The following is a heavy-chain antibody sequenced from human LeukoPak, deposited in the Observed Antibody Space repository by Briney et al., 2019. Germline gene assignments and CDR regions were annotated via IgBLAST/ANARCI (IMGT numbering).Heavy chain of an antibody. J-gene: IGHJ4*02. Sequence: SETLSLTCSVSDGSFSGFYCSWIRQVPGKGLEWLGEIHHSGITNYNPSLRSRLTLSEDTPNTQFSLKLTSVTAADTALYFCARGHSTSGFGIWGRGTQVTVSS. CDR1: DGSFSGFY. CDR2: IHHSGIT. V-gene: IGHV4-34*01. CDR3: ARGHSTSGFGI. D-gene: IGHD2-2*01.